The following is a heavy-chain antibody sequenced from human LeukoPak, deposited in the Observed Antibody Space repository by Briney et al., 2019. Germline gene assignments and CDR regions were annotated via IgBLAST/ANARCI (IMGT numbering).Heavy chain of an antibody. D-gene: IGHD6-13*01. CDR2: ISYDGSNK. Sequence: TGGSLRLSCAASGFTFSSYAMHWVRQAPGKGLEWVAVISYDGSNKYYADSVKGRFTISRDNSKNTLYLQMNSLRAEDTAVYYCAKDSAAVSDFDYWGQGTLVTVSS. V-gene: IGHV3-30*04. CDR1: GFTFSSYA. J-gene: IGHJ4*02. CDR3: AKDSAAVSDFDY.